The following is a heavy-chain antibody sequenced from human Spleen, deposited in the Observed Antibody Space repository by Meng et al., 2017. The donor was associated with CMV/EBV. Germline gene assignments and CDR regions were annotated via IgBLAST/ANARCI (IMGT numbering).Heavy chain of an antibody. CDR2: IYYSGST. J-gene: IGHJ6*02. Sequence: SETLSLTCTVSGGSVSSGSYYWSWIRQPPGKGLEWIGYIYYSGSTNYNPSLKSRVTISVDTSKNQFSLKLSSVTAADTAVYYCARDFQYYGLDVWGQGTTVTVSS. V-gene: IGHV4-61*01. CDR1: GGSVSSGSYY. CDR3: ARDFQYYGLDV.